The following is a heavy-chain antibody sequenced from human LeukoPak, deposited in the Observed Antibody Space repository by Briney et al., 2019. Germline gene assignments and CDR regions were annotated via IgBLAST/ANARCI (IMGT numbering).Heavy chain of an antibody. J-gene: IGHJ4*02. Sequence: PSETLSLTCTVSGASIRNKYWSWIRQPAGKGLEWIGYIYYSGSTNYNPSLKSRVTISVDTSKNQFSLKLSSVTAADTAVYYCARVRITIFGVVPRGYFDYWGQGTLVTVSS. D-gene: IGHD3-3*01. CDR3: ARVRITIFGVVPRGYFDY. CDR1: GASIRNKY. V-gene: IGHV4-59*12. CDR2: IYYSGST.